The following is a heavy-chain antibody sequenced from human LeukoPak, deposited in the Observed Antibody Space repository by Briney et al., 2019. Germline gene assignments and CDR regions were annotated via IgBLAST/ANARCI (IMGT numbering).Heavy chain of an antibody. D-gene: IGHD2-15*01. CDR1: GFTFSSYE. J-gene: IGHJ6*03. Sequence: GGSLRLSCAASGFTFSSYEMNWVRQAPGKGLEWVSYISSSGSTIYYADSVRGRFTISRDNSRNTLYLQMNSLRAEDTAIYYCAKNGDRGAYCSGGTCYPYYYYYMDVWGKGTTVTISS. V-gene: IGHV3-48*03. CDR3: AKNGDRGAYCSGGTCYPYYYYYMDV. CDR2: ISSSGSTI.